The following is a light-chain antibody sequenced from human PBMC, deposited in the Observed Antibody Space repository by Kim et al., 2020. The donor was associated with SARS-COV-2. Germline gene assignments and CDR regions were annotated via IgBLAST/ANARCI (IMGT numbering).Light chain of an antibody. CDR3: QQFENYPIT. V-gene: IGKV1D-13*01. J-gene: IGKJ5*01. CDR1: QDINSA. CDR2: DAS. Sequence: ASIGDRVTLTCRASQDINSAFAWYQQRPGRSPTFLIYDASTLQGGVPSRFSGRGSGTHFTLTIDNLQPEDFGTYFCQQFENYPITFGQGTRLEIK.